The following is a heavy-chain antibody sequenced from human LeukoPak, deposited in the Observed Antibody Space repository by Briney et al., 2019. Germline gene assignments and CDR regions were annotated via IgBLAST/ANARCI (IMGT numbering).Heavy chain of an antibody. CDR2: INPNSGGT. V-gene: IGHV1-2*02. D-gene: IGHD3-22*01. J-gene: IGHJ4*02. Sequence: ASVKVSCKASGYTFTGYYMHWVRQAPGQGLEWMGWINPNSGGTNYAQKFQGRVTMTRDTSISTAYMELSRLRSDDTAVYYCARENDSSGYYQSSFDYWGQGTLVTVSS. CDR1: GYTFTGYY. CDR3: ARENDSSGYYQSSFDY.